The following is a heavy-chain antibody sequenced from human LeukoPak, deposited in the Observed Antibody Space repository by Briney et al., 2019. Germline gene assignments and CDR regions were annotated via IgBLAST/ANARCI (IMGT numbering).Heavy chain of an antibody. D-gene: IGHD6-13*01. J-gene: IGHJ4*02. CDR2: ISGSGDST. V-gene: IGHV3-23*01. Sequence: GGSLRLSCAASGFTFSSYAMSWVRQAPGKGLEWVSAISGSGDSTYYGDSVKGRFTISRDNSKNTLYLQMNSLRAEDTAVYYCAKTRPLDSSSWSHGDYWGQGTLVTVSS. CDR3: AKTRPLDSSSWSHGDY. CDR1: GFTFSSYA.